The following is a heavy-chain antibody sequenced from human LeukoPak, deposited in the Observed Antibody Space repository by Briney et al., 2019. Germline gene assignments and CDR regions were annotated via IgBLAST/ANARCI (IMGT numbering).Heavy chain of an antibody. J-gene: IGHJ4*02. CDR3: AKAPVTSCRGAFCYPFDY. V-gene: IGHV3-74*01. D-gene: IGHD2-15*01. CDR1: GFTFSSYW. CDR2: INSDGSST. Sequence: GGSLRLSCAASGFTFSSYWMHWVRQAPGKGLVWVSRINSDGSSTSYADSVKGRFTISRDNAKNTLYLQMNSLRAEDAAVYYCAKAPVTSCRGAFCYPFDYWGQGTLVTVSS.